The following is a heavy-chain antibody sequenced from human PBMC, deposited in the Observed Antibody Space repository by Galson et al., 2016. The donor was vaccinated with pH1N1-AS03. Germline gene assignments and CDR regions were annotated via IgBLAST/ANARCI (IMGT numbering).Heavy chain of an antibody. J-gene: IGHJ4*02. CDR2: IFWDGET. CDR1: GFPPSTGRLH. D-gene: IGHD2-8*01. Sequence: PTLVKPTHTLTLTRSSSGFPPSTGRLHVAWIRPPPGKALERLALIFWDGETPYNPSLGNKLTITKDTSKNQVVLTMTNMDPVDTATYNGARSTHVNEGLDFWGQGTLVTVSS. V-gene: IGHV2-5*02. CDR3: ARSTHVNEGLDF.